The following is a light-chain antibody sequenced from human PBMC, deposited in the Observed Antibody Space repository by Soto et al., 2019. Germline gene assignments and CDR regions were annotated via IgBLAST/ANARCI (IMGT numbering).Light chain of an antibody. CDR3: QQYGTSPT. J-gene: IGKJ5*01. CDR1: QSRTTRY. CDR2: GAS. V-gene: IGKV3-20*01. Sequence: EIVLTQSPGTLSLFPGERATLSCRASQSRTTRYLAWYQQKPGQAPRLLIYGASSWATGIPDRFSGSGSGTDFTLTISRLEPEDFAVYYCQQYGTSPTFGQGTRLEIK.